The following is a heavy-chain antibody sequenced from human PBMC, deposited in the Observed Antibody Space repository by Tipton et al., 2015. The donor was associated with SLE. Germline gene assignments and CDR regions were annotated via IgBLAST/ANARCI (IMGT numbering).Heavy chain of an antibody. CDR2: VYYSGRT. Sequence: TLSLTCTVSGGSIRSTDFYWGWISQPPGKGLEWIGSVYYSGRTYYNPSLKSRVTISVDTSKNQLSLKLSSVTAADTAVYYCARGGLLWGAFDIWGQGTMVTVSS. D-gene: IGHD3-10*01. CDR3: ARGGLLWGAFDI. J-gene: IGHJ3*02. CDR1: GGSIRSTDFY. V-gene: IGHV4-39*07.